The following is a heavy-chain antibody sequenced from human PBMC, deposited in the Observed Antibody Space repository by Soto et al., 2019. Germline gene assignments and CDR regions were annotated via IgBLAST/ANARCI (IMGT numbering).Heavy chain of an antibody. Sequence: EVQLVESGGGLVQPGGSLRLSCAASGFTFSSYWMHWVRQAPEKGLVWVSRINGDGSGTTYADSVKGRFTISRDNAKNTVYLQMNSLKAEDTAVFYCARGMKNSWSHDYWGQGTLVTVSS. V-gene: IGHV3-74*01. D-gene: IGHD3-10*01. CDR3: ARGMKNSWSHDY. CDR2: INGDGSGT. CDR1: GFTFSSYW. J-gene: IGHJ4*02.